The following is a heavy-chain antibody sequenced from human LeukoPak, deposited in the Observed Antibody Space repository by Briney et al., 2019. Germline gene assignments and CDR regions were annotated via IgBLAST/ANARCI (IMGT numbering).Heavy chain of an antibody. V-gene: IGHV5-51*01. CDR2: IYPGDSAT. J-gene: IGHJ6*02. CDR3: AIHDTSKGMDV. Sequence: GESLKISFKGSGYRFTKYWIAWVRPMPGKGLEWMGIIYPGDSATRYSPSFQGQVTISVDKSISTAYLQWSSLKASDTAMYYCAIHDTSKGMDVWGQGTTVTVS. D-gene: IGHD5-18*01. CDR1: GYRFTKYW.